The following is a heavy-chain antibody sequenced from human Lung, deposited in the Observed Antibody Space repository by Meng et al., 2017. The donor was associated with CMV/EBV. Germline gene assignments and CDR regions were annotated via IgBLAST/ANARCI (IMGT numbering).Heavy chain of an antibody. Sequence: GGSLRLXXLGSGFDFSTYSMNWFRQAPGKGPEWVSSISSSSSYIYYADSVKGRFTVSRNNANDSLYLQMNSLRAEDTGVYYCARDRQNSNYGSTDYWGQGTXVNGAS. CDR1: GFDFSTYS. V-gene: IGHV3-21*06. CDR2: ISSSSSYI. J-gene: IGHJ4*02. D-gene: IGHD4-11*01. CDR3: ARDRQNSNYGSTDY.